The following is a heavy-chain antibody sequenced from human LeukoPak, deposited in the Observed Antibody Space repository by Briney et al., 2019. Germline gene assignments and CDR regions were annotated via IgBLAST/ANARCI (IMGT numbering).Heavy chain of an antibody. Sequence: ASVKVSCKASGGTFSSYAISWVRQAPGQGLEWMGGIIPIFGTANYAQKFQGRVTITADESTSTAYMELSSLRSEDTAVYYCARDSYSSSWYGVAFDIWGQGTMVTVSS. CDR3: ARDSYSSSWYGVAFDI. CDR2: IIPIFGTA. J-gene: IGHJ3*02. V-gene: IGHV1-69*01. D-gene: IGHD6-13*01. CDR1: GGTFSSYA.